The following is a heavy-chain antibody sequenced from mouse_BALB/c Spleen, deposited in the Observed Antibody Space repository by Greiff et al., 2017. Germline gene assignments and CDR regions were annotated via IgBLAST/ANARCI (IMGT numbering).Heavy chain of an antibody. J-gene: IGHJ4*01. D-gene: IGHD2-10*01. CDR2: ISSGGSYT. CDR3: ATYYGDAMDY. CDR1: GFTFSSYG. Sequence: EVQRVESGGDLVKPGGSLKLSCAASGFTFSSYGMSWVRQTPDKRLEWVATISSGGSYTYYPDSVKGRFTISRDNAKNTLYLQMSSLKSEDTAMYYCATYYGDAMDYWGQGTSVTVSS. V-gene: IGHV5-6*01.